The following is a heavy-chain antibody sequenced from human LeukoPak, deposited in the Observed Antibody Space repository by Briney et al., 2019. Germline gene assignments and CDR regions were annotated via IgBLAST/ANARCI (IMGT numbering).Heavy chain of an antibody. Sequence: GSLRLSCSASGFTFSSYAMHWVRQAPGKGLEYVSAISSNGGSTYYADSVKGRFTISRDNSKNTLYLQMSSLRAEDTAVYYCVKGRIVGATRSDYWGQGTLVTVSS. D-gene: IGHD1-26*01. CDR1: GFTFSSYA. V-gene: IGHV3-64D*06. CDR2: ISSNGGST. J-gene: IGHJ4*02. CDR3: VKGRIVGATRSDY.